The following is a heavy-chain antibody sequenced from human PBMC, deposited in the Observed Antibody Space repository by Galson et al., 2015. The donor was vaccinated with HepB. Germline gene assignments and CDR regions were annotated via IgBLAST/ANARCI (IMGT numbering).Heavy chain of an antibody. CDR2: IYHSGST. D-gene: IGHD6-19*01. CDR1: GGSISSSNW. CDR3: ARGCSSGWYSLGY. J-gene: IGHJ4*02. V-gene: IGHV4-4*02. Sequence: ETLSLTCAVSGGSISSSNWWSWVRQPPGKGLEWIGEIYHSGSTNYNPSLKSRVTISVDRSKNQFSLKLSSVTAADTAVYYCARGCSSGWYSLGYWGQGTLVTVSS.